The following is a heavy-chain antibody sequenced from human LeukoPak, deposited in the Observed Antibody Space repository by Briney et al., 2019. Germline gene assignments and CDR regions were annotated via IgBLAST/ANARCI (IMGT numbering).Heavy chain of an antibody. CDR1: GFTFSSYS. D-gene: IGHD6-19*01. CDR3: AKDQSQWLVREGAFDI. J-gene: IGHJ3*02. V-gene: IGHV3-30*18. Sequence: PGGSLRLSCAASGFTFSSYSMNWVRQAPGKGLEWVAVISYDGSNKYYADSVKGRFTISRDNSKNTLYLQMNSLRAEDTAVYYCAKDQSQWLVREGAFDIWGQGTMVTVSS. CDR2: ISYDGSNK.